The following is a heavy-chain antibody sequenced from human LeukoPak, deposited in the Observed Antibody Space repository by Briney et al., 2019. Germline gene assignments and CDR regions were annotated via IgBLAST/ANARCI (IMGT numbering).Heavy chain of an antibody. CDR3: ARDLLRSTSVVVVPNWFDP. CDR1: GFTFSSYS. D-gene: IGHD3-22*01. J-gene: IGHJ5*02. V-gene: IGHV3-21*01. CDR2: ISSSSSYI. Sequence: GGSLRLSCAASGFTFSSYSMNWVRQAPGKGLEWVSSISSSSSYIYYADSVKGRFTISRDNAKNSLYLQMNSLRAEDTAVYYCARDLLRSTSVVVVPNWFDPWGQGTLVTVSS.